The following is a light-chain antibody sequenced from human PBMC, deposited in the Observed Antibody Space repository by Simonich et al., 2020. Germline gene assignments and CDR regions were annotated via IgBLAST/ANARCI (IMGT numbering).Light chain of an antibody. CDR1: QSVSSSY. Sequence: EIVLTQSPGTLSLSPGERATLSCRASQSVSSSYLAWYQQKPGLAPRRLIYDASSRATGIPDRFSGSGSGTDFTLTISRLEPEDFAVYYCQQYGSSPPITFGQGTRLEIK. CDR2: DAS. CDR3: QQYGSSPPIT. V-gene: IGKV3D-20*01. J-gene: IGKJ5*01.